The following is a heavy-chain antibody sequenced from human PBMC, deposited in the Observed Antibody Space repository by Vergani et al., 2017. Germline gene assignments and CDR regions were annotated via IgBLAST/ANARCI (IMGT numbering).Heavy chain of an antibody. V-gene: IGHV4-34*01. CDR2: INDIGTT. CDR3: ARFRCPDIVGTAFDH. CDR1: GGSFSVYY. J-gene: IGHJ4*02. Sequence: QVQLQQWGAGLLKPSETLSLTCGVHGGSFSVYYWSWIRQSPGKGLEWIGAINDIGTTNYNPSLRSRVTISVDTSKTQFSLRLNSVTAADTAVDFCARFRCPDIVGTAFDHWAQGTLVTVSS. D-gene: IGHD5-12*01.